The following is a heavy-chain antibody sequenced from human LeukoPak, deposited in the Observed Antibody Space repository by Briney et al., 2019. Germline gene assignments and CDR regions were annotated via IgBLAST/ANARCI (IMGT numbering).Heavy chain of an antibody. V-gene: IGHV4-4*07. CDR3: ARESSSYTYRSLDY. D-gene: IGHD2-2*02. Sequence: ETLSLTCTVSGGSISSYYWSWIRQPAGKGLEWIGRIYASGSTNYNPSLKSRVTMSVDTSKYQFFLKVSSVIVADTAVYYCARESSSYTYRSLDYWGQGTLVTVSS. J-gene: IGHJ4*02. CDR1: GGSISSYY. CDR2: IYASGST.